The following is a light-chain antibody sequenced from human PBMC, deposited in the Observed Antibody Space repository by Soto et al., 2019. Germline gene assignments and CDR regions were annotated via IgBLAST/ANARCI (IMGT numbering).Light chain of an antibody. CDR2: KAS. CDR1: QSIGSW. V-gene: IGKV1-5*03. CDR3: QQYNSYPWT. Sequence: DIPMTQSPSTLSASVGDRVTITCRASQSIGSWLAWNQQKPGRAPKLLIYKASSLGSGVPSRFSGSGSGTEFTLTISSLQPDDFATYFCQQYNSYPWTFGQGTKVEIK. J-gene: IGKJ1*01.